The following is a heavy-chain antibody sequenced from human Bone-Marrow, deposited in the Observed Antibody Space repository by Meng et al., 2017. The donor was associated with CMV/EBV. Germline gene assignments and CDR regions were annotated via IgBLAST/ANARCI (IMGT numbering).Heavy chain of an antibody. CDR1: GYTFTTYA. CDR3: ARGTSAYDSVFFDY. J-gene: IGHJ4*02. V-gene: IGHV1-3*03. D-gene: IGHD5-12*01. CDR2: INGGNGKT. Sequence: ASVKVSCKAFGYTFTTYAIQWVRQAPGQRFQWMGWINGGNGKTKYSEEFQGRVSITRDTSASTVYMEVRSLTSEDMAVYYCARGTSAYDSVFFDYWGQGTLVTVYS.